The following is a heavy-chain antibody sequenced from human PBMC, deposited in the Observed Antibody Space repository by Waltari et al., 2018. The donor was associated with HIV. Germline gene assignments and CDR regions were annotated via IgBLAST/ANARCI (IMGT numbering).Heavy chain of an antibody. V-gene: IGHV4-4*07. D-gene: IGHD5-12*01. CDR3: ARDLNGYNWYFDY. J-gene: IGHJ4*02. CDR2: IYTSGST. CDR1: GGSISSYY. Sequence: QVQLQESGPGLVKPSETLSLTCTVSGGSISSYYWSLRNGYHIQGRQQARIYTSGSTNYNPSLKSRVTMSVDTSKNQFSLKLSSVTAADTAVYYCARDLNGYNWYFDYWGQGTLVTVSS.